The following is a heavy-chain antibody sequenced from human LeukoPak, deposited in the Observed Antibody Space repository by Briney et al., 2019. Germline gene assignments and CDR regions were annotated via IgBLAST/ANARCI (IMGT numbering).Heavy chain of an antibody. CDR1: GFTFSSYG. J-gene: IGHJ4*02. CDR3: ARSRFLEWLLDY. Sequence: GWSLRLSCAASGFTFSSYGMHWVRQAPGKGLEWVAVISYDGSNKYYADSVKGRFTISRDNSKNTLYLQMNSLRAEDTAVYYCARSRFLEWLLDYWGQGTLVTVSS. V-gene: IGHV3-30*03. D-gene: IGHD3-3*01. CDR2: ISYDGSNK.